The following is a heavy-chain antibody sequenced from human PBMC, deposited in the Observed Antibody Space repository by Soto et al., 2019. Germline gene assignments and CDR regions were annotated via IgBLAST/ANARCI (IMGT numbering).Heavy chain of an antibody. CDR2: IYYSGST. Sequence: SETLSLTCTVSGGSISSFYWSWIRQPPGKGLEWIGYIYYSGSTEYNPSLKSRVIISLDTSKSQFSLQLSSVTAADTAVYSCARYGGSTLYYFDSWGQGTQVTVSS. CDR1: GGSISSFY. D-gene: IGHD6-13*01. V-gene: IGHV4-59*12. J-gene: IGHJ4*02. CDR3: ARYGGSTLYYFDS.